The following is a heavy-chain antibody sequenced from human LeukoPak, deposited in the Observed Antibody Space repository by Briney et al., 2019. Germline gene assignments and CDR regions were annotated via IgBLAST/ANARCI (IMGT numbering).Heavy chain of an antibody. D-gene: IGHD3-22*01. V-gene: IGHV4-4*07. CDR3: ARDHVGGYYDSSGWYAFDI. J-gene: IGHJ3*02. CDR1: GGSISSYY. CDR2: IYTSGST. Sequence: SETLSLTCTVSGGSISSYYWSWIRQPAGKGLEWIGRIYTSGSTNYNPSLKSRVTMPVDTSKNQFSLKLSSVTAADTAVYYCARDHVGGYYDSSGWYAFDIWGQGTMVTVSS.